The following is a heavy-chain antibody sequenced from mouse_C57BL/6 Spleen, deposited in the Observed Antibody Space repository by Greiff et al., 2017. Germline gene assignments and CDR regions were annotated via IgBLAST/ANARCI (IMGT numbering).Heavy chain of an antibody. CDR2: ILPGSGST. CDR3: ASPTVVAPYWYFDV. CDR1: GYTFTGYW. J-gene: IGHJ1*03. D-gene: IGHD1-1*01. V-gene: IGHV1-9*01. Sequence: VQLQQSGAELMKPGASVKLSCKATGYTFTGYWIEWVKQRPGHGLEWIGEILPGSGSTNYNEKFEGKATFTADTSSNTAYMQLSSLTTEDSAIYYCASPTVVAPYWYFDVWGTGTTVTVSS.